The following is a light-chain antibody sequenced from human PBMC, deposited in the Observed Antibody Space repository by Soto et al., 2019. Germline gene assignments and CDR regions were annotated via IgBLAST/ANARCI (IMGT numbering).Light chain of an antibody. CDR3: CSYAGSYTLGV. CDR1: RSDVGGYNY. J-gene: IGLJ1*01. Sequence: QSALTQPRSVSGSPGQSVTISCTGTRSDVGGYNYVSWYQQHPGKAPKLMIYDVSKRPSGVPDRFSGSKSGNTASLTISGLQAEDEADYYCCSYAGSYTLGVFGTGTKLTVL. CDR2: DVS. V-gene: IGLV2-11*01.